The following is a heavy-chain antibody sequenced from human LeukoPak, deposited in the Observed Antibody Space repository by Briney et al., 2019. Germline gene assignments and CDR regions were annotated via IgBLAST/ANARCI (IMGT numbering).Heavy chain of an antibody. CDR3: ARDLGVGATTNVWFDP. CDR2: IYTSGST. V-gene: IGHV4-4*07. CDR1: GGSISSYY. Sequence: MSLETLSLTCTVSGGSISSYYWSWIRQPAGKGLEWIGRIYTSGSTNYNPSLKSRVTMSVDTSKNQFSLKLSSVTAADTAVYYCARDLGVGATTNVWFDPWGQGTLVTVSS. J-gene: IGHJ5*02. D-gene: IGHD1-26*01.